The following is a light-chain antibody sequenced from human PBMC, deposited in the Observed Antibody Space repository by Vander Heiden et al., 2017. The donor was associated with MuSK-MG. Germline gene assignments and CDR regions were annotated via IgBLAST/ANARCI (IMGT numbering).Light chain of an antibody. CDR3: ATWDDSPNDVV. CDR2: TNT. CDR1: SSIIATNP. Sequence: QSVLPQPPSASGPPGQRVTLPCSGRSSIIATNPVTWYQLRPGTAPKLLVYTNTQRPSGVPDRFSGSKSGTSASLAISGHQDEDETDYYCATWDDSPNDVVFGGGTKLTVL. V-gene: IGLV1-44*01. J-gene: IGLJ2*01.